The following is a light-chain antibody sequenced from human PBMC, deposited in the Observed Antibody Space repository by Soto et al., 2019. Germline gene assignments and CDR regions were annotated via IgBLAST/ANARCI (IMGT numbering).Light chain of an antibody. CDR3: AAWDDSLSANYV. CDR1: SSNIGSNT. V-gene: IGLV1-44*01. J-gene: IGLJ1*01. Sequence: QSVLTQPPSASGTPGQRVTISCSGSSSNIGSNTVNWYQQLPGTAPKLLIYSNNQRPSGVPDRFSGSKSGTSASLAISGLRSEDEADYYCAAWDDSLSANYVFGTGTKLTVL. CDR2: SNN.